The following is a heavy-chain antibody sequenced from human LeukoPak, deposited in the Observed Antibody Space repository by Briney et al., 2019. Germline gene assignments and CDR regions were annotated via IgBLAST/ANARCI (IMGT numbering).Heavy chain of an antibody. Sequence: SQTLSLTCAISGDSVSSNSAAWNWIRQSPSRGLEWLGRTYYRSKWYNDYAVSVKSRITINPDTPKNHFSLQLNSVTPEDTAVYYCARRPSYYDSSGYYNWFDPWGQGTLVTVSS. J-gene: IGHJ5*02. CDR3: ARRPSYYDSSGYYNWFDP. CDR2: TYYRSKWYN. D-gene: IGHD3-22*01. V-gene: IGHV6-1*01. CDR1: GDSVSSNSAA.